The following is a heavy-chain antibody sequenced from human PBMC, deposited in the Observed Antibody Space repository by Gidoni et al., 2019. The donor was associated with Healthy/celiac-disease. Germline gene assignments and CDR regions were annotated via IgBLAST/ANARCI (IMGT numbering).Heavy chain of an antibody. V-gene: IGHV3-53*04. CDR3: ARVAWDSSGYRYFDY. Sequence: EVQLVESGGGLVQPGGSLSVSCAASGVTGSSNYMSWVRQAPGKGLEWVSVIYSGGSTYYADSVKGRFTISRHNSKNTLYLQMNNLRAEDTAVYYCARVAWDSSGYRYFDYWGQGTLVTVSS. CDR1: GVTGSSNY. D-gene: IGHD3-22*01. J-gene: IGHJ4*02. CDR2: IYSGGST.